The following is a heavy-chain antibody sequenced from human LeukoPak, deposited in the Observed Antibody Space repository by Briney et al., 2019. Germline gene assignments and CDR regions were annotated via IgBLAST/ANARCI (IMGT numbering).Heavy chain of an antibody. D-gene: IGHD3-3*01. CDR1: AFTFDNYG. CDR2: IRYDGSNK. J-gene: IGHJ4*02. Sequence: GGSLRLSCAASAFTFDNYGMHWVRQAPGKGLEWVAFIRYDGSNKYYADSVKGRFTISRDTSKNTLYLQMNSLRAEDTAFYYCAKAELGVDTFFDYWGQGTLVTVSS. V-gene: IGHV3-30*02. CDR3: AKAELGVDTFFDY.